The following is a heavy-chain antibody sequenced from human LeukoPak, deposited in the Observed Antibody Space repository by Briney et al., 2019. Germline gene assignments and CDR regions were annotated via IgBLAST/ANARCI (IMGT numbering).Heavy chain of an antibody. CDR1: GDSVSSNSAA. Sequence: SQTLSLTCAISGDSVSSNSAAWNWIRQSPSRGLEWLGRTCYRSKWYNDYAVSVKSRITINPDTSKNQFSLQLNSVTPEDTAVYYCARLPAAGHYYYYYGMDVWGQGTTVTVSS. J-gene: IGHJ6*02. CDR3: ARLPAAGHYYYYYGMDV. CDR2: TCYRSKWYN. D-gene: IGHD6-13*01. V-gene: IGHV6-1*01.